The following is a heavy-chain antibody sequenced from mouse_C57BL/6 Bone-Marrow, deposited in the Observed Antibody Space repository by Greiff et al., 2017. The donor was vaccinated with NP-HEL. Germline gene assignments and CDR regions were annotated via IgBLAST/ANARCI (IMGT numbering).Heavy chain of an antibody. J-gene: IGHJ4*01. CDR3: ARRSNFDYAMDY. Sequence: QVQLQQSGAELVKPGASVKMSCKASGYTFTTYPIEWMKQSHGKCLEWIRNFHPYNDDTKYNEKFKGKATLTVEKSSSTVYLDLSRLTSDDSAVYYCARRSNFDYAMDYWGQGTSVTVSS. D-gene: IGHD1-1*01. CDR1: GYTFTTYP. CDR2: FHPYNDDT. V-gene: IGHV1-47*01.